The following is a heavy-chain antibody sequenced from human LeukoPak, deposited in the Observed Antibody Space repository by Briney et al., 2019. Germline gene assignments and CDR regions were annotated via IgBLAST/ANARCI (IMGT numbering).Heavy chain of an antibody. CDR1: GFTFSSYA. Sequence: GGSLRLSCAASGFTFSSYALDWVRQAPGKGLEWVAVISKDGNSQNYADSVKGRFTISRDNSKNTLYLQMNSLRPEGTAVYYCAGESIDTWGQGTTVTVSS. J-gene: IGHJ3*02. V-gene: IGHV3-30*04. D-gene: IGHD6-6*01. CDR3: AGESIDT. CDR2: ISKDGNSQ.